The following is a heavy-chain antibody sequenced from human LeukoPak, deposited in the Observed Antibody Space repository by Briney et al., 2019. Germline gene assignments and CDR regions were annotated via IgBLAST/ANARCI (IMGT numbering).Heavy chain of an antibody. J-gene: IGHJ4*02. CDR1: GFTFDDYA. CDR2: ISWNSGSI. D-gene: IGHD6-13*01. Sequence: GGSLRLSCAASGFTFDDYAMHWVRQAPGKGLEWVSGISWNSGSIGYADSVKGRLTISRDNAKNSLYLQMNSLRAEDTALYYCAKGIAAAAYDWGQGTLVTVSS. V-gene: IGHV3-9*01. CDR3: AKGIAAAAYD.